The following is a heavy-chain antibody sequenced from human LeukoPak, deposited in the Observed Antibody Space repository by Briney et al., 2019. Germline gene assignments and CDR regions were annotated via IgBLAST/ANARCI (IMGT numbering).Heavy chain of an antibody. CDR1: GGSISSYY. D-gene: IGHD3-22*01. CDR2: IYYSGST. V-gene: IGHV4-59*12. Sequence: PETLSLTCTVSGGSISSYYWSWIRQPPGKGLEWIGYIYYSGSTNYNPSLKSRVTISVDASKNQFSLKLSSVTAADTAVYYCARGSGYYDSSGYYPDAFDIWGQGTMVTVSS. CDR3: ARGSGYYDSSGYYPDAFDI. J-gene: IGHJ3*02.